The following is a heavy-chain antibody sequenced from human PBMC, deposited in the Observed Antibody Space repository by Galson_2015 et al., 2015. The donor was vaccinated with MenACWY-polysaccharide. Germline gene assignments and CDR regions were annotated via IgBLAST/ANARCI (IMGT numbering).Heavy chain of an antibody. CDR3: ARQPTYYGSG. CDR2: INSDGSST. J-gene: IGHJ4*02. CDR1: GFTFSSYW. Sequence: SLRLSCAASGFTFSSYWMHWARQVPGQGLVWVSRINSDGSSTSYADSVKGRFTISRDNAKNTLYLQMNSLRAEDTAVYYCARQPTYYGSGWGQGTLVTVSP. V-gene: IGHV3-74*01. D-gene: IGHD3-10*01.